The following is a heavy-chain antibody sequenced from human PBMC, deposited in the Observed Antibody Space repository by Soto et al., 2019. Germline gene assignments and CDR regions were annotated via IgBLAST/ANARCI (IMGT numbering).Heavy chain of an antibody. Sequence: RQPPGKGLEWIGYIYYSGTTYYTPSLKSRLTMSMDRANDHFSLNLTSVTAADTAVYFCARGHYYYGMDVWGQGITVTVSS. CDR3: ARGHYYYGMDV. J-gene: IGHJ6*02. CDR2: IYYSGTT. V-gene: IGHV4-30-2*01.